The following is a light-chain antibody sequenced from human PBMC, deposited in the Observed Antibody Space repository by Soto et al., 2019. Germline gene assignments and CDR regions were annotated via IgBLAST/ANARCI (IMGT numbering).Light chain of an antibody. CDR2: KAS. CDR3: QHMAT. J-gene: IGKJ1*01. V-gene: IGKV1-5*03. Sequence: DIQMTQSPSTLSASVGDRVTITCRASQSISASLAWYQQKPGKAPKPLIYKASSLETGVPSRFSGSGSGTEFTLPISSLQPDDFESYFCQHMATFGQGPKVEIK. CDR1: QSISAS.